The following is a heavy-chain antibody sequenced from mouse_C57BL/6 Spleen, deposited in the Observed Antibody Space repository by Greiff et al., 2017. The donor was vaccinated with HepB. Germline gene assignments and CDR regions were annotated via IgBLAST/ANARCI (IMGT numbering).Heavy chain of an antibody. CDR2: IYPGNSDT. D-gene: IGHD1-1*01. J-gene: IGHJ2*01. CDR1: GYTFTSYW. Sequence: EVQLQQSGTVLARPGASVKMSCKTSGYTFTSYWMHWVKQRPGQGLEWIGAIYPGNSDTSYNQKFKGKAKLTAVTSASTAYMELSSLTNEDSAVYYCTRSVVAPGYYFDYWGQGTTLTVSS. V-gene: IGHV1-5*01. CDR3: TRSVVAPGYYFDY.